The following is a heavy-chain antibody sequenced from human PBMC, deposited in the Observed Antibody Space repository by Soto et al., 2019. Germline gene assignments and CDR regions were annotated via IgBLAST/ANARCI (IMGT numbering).Heavy chain of an antibody. D-gene: IGHD1-7*01. Sequence: PGGSLRLSCAASGFTFSSYWMSWVRQAPGKGLEWVANIKQDGSEKYYVDSVKGRFTISRDNAKNSLYLQMNSLRAEDTAVYYCARTKGAGTKRGYAMDVWGQGTTVTVSS. CDR1: GFTFSSYW. V-gene: IGHV3-7*01. CDR2: IKQDGSEK. J-gene: IGHJ6*02. CDR3: ARTKGAGTKRGYAMDV.